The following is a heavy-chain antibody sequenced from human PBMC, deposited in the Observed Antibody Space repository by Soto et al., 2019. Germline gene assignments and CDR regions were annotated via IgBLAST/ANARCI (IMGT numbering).Heavy chain of an antibody. J-gene: IGHJ5*02. D-gene: IGHD2-15*01. Sequence: QEQLVQSGAEVKKPGASVKVSCKTSGYTFTDYDINWVQQATGQGLVWIGWMNPNSGETGYAQKFQGRVTMTRSASLSTAYLELSSLRSEDTAVYYCARVAVAARPRWYNWFDPWGQGTLVTVSS. CDR1: GYTFTDYD. CDR2: MNPNSGET. V-gene: IGHV1-8*01. CDR3: ARVAVAARPRWYNWFDP.